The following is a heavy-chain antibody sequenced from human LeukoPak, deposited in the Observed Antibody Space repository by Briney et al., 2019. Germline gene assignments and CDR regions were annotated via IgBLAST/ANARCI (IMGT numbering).Heavy chain of an antibody. J-gene: IGHJ6*02. Sequence: SETLSLTCTVSGGSISSSSYYWGWIRQPPGKGLEWIGSIYYSGSTYYNPSLKSRVTISVDTSKNQFSLKLSSVTAADTAVYYCARGVWFGERGEYYHYGMDVWGQGTTVTVSS. D-gene: IGHD3-10*01. CDR2: IYYSGST. CDR1: GGSISSSSYY. CDR3: ARGVWFGERGEYYHYGMDV. V-gene: IGHV4-39*01.